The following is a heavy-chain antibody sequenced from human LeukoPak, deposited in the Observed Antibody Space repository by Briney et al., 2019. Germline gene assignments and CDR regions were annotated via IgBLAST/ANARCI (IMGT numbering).Heavy chain of an antibody. V-gene: IGHV5-51*01. CDR1: GYSFRDFW. J-gene: IGHJ4*02. CDR3: ARQITMVRGVIIQNYFDY. CDR2: IYPGDSDT. Sequence: GESLKISCKGSGYSFRDFWIGWVRQMSGKGLEWMGIIYPGDSDTRYSPSFQGQVTISADKSISTAYLQWSSLKASDTAMYYCARQITMVRGVIIQNYFDYWGQGTLVTVSS. D-gene: IGHD3-10*01.